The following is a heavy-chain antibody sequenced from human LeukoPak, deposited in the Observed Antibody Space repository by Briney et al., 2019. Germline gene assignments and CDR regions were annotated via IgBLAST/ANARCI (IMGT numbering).Heavy chain of an antibody. V-gene: IGHV1-2*04. D-gene: IGHD2-2*01. CDR3: ARDSGSSTSYDY. J-gene: IGHJ4*02. CDR1: GYTFTSYD. CDR2: MNPNSGGT. Sequence: ASVKVSCKASGYTFTSYDINWVRQATGQGLEWMGWMNPNSGGTNYAQKFQGWVTMTRDTSISTAYMELSRLRSDDTAVYYCARDSGSSTSYDYWGQGTLVTVSS.